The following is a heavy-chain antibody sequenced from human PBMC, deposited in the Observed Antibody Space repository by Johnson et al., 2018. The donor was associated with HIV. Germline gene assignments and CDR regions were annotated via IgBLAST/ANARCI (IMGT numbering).Heavy chain of an antibody. J-gene: IGHJ3*01. CDR3: AKDQWGSSWTNDAFDF. CDR1: GFTFDDYG. V-gene: IGHV3-20*04. CDR2: INWNGGST. D-gene: IGHD6-13*01. Sequence: VQLVESGGGVVQPGGSLRLSCAASGFTFDDYGMSWVRQAPGKGLEWVSGINWNGGSTGYADSVKGRFTISRDNAKNSLYLQMNSLSAEDTALYYCAKDQWGSSWTNDAFDFWGQGTMVTVSS.